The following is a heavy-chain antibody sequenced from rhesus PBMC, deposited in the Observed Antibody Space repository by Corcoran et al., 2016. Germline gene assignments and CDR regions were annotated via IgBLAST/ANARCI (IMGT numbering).Heavy chain of an antibody. V-gene: IGHV3S5*01. CDR1: GFTFSSYG. D-gene: IGHD3-28*01. J-gene: IGHJ4*01. CDR3: AKNGFYYDN. Sequence: VESGGGLVQPGGSLRLSCAASGFTFSSYGMSWVRQAPGKGLEWVSYISSGGGSTYYADSVKGRFTIPRDNSKNTLSLQMNSLRAEDTAVYYCAKNGFYYDNWGQGVLVTVSS. CDR2: ISSGGGST.